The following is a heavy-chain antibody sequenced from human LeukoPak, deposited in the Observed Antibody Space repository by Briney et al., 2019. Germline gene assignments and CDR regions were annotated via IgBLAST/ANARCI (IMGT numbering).Heavy chain of an antibody. CDR3: ARDRGGSGWYYLDY. D-gene: IGHD6-19*01. Sequence: GGSLRLSCAASGFTFSSYGMHWVRQAPGKGLDWVAVISYDGSNKHYADSVKGRFTISRDNSKNTLFVQMDSLRGEDTAVYYCARDRGGSGWYYLDYWGQGTLVTVSS. V-gene: IGHV3-30*03. CDR1: GFTFSSYG. CDR2: ISYDGSNK. J-gene: IGHJ4*02.